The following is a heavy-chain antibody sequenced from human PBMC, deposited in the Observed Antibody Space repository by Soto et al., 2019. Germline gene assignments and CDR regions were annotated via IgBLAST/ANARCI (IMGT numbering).Heavy chain of an antibody. V-gene: IGHV3-66*01. J-gene: IGHJ4*02. CDR1: GFTVSSNY. CDR2: IYSGGST. Sequence: PGGSLRLSCAASGFTVSSNYMSWVRQAPGKGLEWVSVIYSGGSTYYADSVKGRFTISRDNSKNTLYLQMNSLRAEDTAVYYCARGVGSGWYVFDYWGQGTLVTVSS. CDR3: ARGVGSGWYVFDY. D-gene: IGHD6-19*01.